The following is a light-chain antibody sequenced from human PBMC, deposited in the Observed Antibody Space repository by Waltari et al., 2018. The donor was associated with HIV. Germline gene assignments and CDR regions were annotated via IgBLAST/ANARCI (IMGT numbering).Light chain of an antibody. J-gene: IGLJ3*02. CDR2: EVT. CDR3: NSYTTGTAWV. CDR1: NSDVGGYNY. V-gene: IGLV2-14*01. Sequence: QSALTQPASVSGSPGQSITISCTGTNSDVGGYNYVSWYQHHPGKAPKLIIYEVTNRPSGVSNRFSGSKSGNTASLTISGLQAEDEADYYCNSYTTGTAWVVGGGTKLTVL.